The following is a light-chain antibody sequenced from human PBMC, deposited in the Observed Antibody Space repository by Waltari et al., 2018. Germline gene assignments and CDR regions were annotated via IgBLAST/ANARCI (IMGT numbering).Light chain of an antibody. CDR2: LGF. Sequence: DVVMTQSPLSLPVTPGEPASISCRSSESLLHSNGNTYLAWYLQKPGQYPQLLIYLGFNRASGVPDRFSGSGSGTDVTLKISRVEAEDVGIYYCMQAIRTPRTFAQGTKVEIK. CDR1: ESLLHSNGNTY. CDR3: MQAIRTPRT. V-gene: IGKV2-28*01. J-gene: IGKJ1*01.